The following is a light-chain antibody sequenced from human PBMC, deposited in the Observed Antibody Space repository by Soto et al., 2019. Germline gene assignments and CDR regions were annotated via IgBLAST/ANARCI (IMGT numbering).Light chain of an antibody. Sequence: DIVLTQSPATLSLSPGERATLSCRASQSVGSNLAWYQQKPGQAPRLLIYDASNRSNGIPARFSGTGSGTDFTLTISSLEPKDFAVYYCQQRSNGPLFTFGPGTKVDIK. J-gene: IGKJ3*01. CDR2: DAS. CDR3: QQRSNGPLFT. CDR1: QSVGSN. V-gene: IGKV3-11*01.